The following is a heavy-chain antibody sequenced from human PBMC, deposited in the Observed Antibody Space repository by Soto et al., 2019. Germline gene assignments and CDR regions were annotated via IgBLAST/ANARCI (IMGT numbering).Heavy chain of an antibody. D-gene: IGHD2-21*02. J-gene: IGHJ6*02. CDR3: ARDLWGYCGTDCYPLDV. CDR2: MYNTGST. V-gene: IGHV4-61*08. Sequence: PSETLSLTCTVSSGSISSADYYWSWIRQPPGKGLEWIGYMYNTGSTVYNPSFKSRVTISVDTSKNQFSLKLNSVTAADTAVYYCARDLWGYCGTDCYPLDVWGQGTTVTVSS. CDR1: SGSISSADYY.